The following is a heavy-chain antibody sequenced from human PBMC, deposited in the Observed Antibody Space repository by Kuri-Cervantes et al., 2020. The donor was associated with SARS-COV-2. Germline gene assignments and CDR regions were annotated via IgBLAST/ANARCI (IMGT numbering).Heavy chain of an antibody. CDR2: ISGSGGST. CDR1: GFTLNDYA. Sequence: GESLKISCAASGFTLNDYAMSWVRQAPGKGLEWVSAISGSGGSTYYADSVKGRFTISRDNSKNTLYLQMNSLRAEDTAVYYCAKARPIDYWGQGTLVTVSS. J-gene: IGHJ4*02. V-gene: IGHV3-23*01. CDR3: AKARPIDY.